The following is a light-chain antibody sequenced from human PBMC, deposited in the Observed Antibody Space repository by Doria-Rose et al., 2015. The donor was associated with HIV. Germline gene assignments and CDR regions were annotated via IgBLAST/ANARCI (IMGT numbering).Light chain of an antibody. CDR3: SSFAANKILL. J-gene: IGLJ3*02. CDR2: EVN. Sequence: PPSASGSPGQSVTISCTGTSSDVGGYAYVSWYQQHPGKAPKLIIFEVNRRPSGVPGRFDGSKSGSTAYLTVSGLRVEDEADYFCSSFAANKILLFGGGTKLTVL. V-gene: IGLV2-8*01. CDR1: SSDVGGYAY.